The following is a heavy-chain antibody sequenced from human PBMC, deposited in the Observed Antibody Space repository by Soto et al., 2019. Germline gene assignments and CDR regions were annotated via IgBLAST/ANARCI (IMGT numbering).Heavy chain of an antibody. CDR2: IWYDGSNK. V-gene: IGHV3-33*01. CDR1: GFTFSSYG. CDR3: ARDENIKAVAYFDY. J-gene: IGHJ4*02. Sequence: QVQLVESGGGVVQPGRSLRLSCAASGFTFSSYGMHWVRQASGKGLEWVAVIWYDGSNKYYADSVKGRFTISRDNSKNTLYLQMNSLRAEDTAVYYCARDENIKAVAYFDYWGQGTLVTVS. D-gene: IGHD6-19*01.